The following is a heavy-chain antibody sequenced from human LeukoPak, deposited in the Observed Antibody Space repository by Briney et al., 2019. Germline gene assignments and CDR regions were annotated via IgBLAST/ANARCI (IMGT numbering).Heavy chain of an antibody. Sequence: SHTLSLTCTVSGGSISSGGYYWSWIRQHPGKGLEWIGYIYDSGSTYYNPSLKSRVTISVDTSKNHFSLKLSSVTAADTAVYYCARDSSGGDLIFVYWGQGTLVTVSS. V-gene: IGHV4-31*03. CDR2: IYDSGST. CDR1: GGSISSGGYY. D-gene: IGHD2-21*02. CDR3: ARDSSGGDLIFVY. J-gene: IGHJ4*02.